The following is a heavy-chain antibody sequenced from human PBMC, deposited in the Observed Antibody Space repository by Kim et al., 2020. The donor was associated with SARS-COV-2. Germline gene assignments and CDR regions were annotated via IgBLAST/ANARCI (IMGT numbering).Heavy chain of an antibody. D-gene: IGHD1-1*01. CDR2: INGDGTWT. CDR3: ARERGGGKEDS. V-gene: IGHV3-74*01. J-gene: IGHJ4*02. CDR1: GFTFSKYW. Sequence: GGSLRLSCTASGFTFSKYWMHWVRQVPGKGLAWVSLINGDGTWTNYAESVRGRFTISRDNDKNTVDMHMHGLRAEDTAIYYCARERGGGKEDSWGQGTLVTVSS.